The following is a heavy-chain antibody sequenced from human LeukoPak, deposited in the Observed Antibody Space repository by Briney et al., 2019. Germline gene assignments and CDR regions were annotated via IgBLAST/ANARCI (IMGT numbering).Heavy chain of an antibody. J-gene: IGHJ3*02. CDR2: ISGSGGST. D-gene: IGHD3-22*01. Sequence: GGSLRLSCAASGYTFDDYGMSWVRQAPGKGLEWVSAISGSGGSTYYADSVKGRFTISRDNSKNTLYLQMNSLRAEDTAVYYCAKVRTMIVVVRDAFDIWGQGTMVTVSS. V-gene: IGHV3-23*01. CDR3: AKVRTMIVVVRDAFDI. CDR1: GYTFDDYG.